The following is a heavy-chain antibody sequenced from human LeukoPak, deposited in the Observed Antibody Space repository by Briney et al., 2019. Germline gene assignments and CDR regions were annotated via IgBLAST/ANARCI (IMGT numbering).Heavy chain of an antibody. V-gene: IGHV4-59*01. J-gene: IGHJ5*02. D-gene: IGHD3-9*01. CDR2: MFYRGSS. Sequence: SETLSLTCTVSGGSIRNYYLSWIRQTPGKGLEWIGYMFYRGSSSYNPSLNSRVTISIDTSTSQFSLKLSSVTAADTAVYYCARLTSLNRFDPWGQGTLVTVSS. CDR3: ARLTSLNRFDP. CDR1: GGSIRNYY.